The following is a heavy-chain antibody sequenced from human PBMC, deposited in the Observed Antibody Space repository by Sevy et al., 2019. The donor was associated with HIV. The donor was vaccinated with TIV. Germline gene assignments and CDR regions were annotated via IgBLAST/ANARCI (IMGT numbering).Heavy chain of an antibody. D-gene: IGHD6-13*01. CDR3: ARVYHSSSWYFDY. J-gene: IGHJ4*02. V-gene: IGHV4-30-2*01. CDR2: IYHSGST. CDR1: GGSISSGGYS. Sequence: SETLSLTCAVSGGSISSGGYSWSWIRQPPGKGLEWIGYIYHSGSTYYNPSLKSRVTISVDRSKNQFSLKLSSVTAADTAMYYCARVYHSSSWYFDYWGQGTLVTVSS.